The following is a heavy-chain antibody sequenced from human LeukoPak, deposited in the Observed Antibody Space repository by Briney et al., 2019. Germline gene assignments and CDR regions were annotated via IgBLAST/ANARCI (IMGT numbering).Heavy chain of an antibody. CDR2: IYGDGST. D-gene: IGHD4-11*01. CDR3: ARINYRAFSI. CDR1: GFSFNTHG. V-gene: IGHV3-66*01. J-gene: IGHJ3*02. Sequence: PGGSLRLSCAASGFSFNTHGMHWVRQAPGKGLEWVSLIYGDGSTYYADSVKGRVTISRDNSKNTVFLQMNSLRAEDTALYYCARINYRAFSIWGQGTMVTVSS.